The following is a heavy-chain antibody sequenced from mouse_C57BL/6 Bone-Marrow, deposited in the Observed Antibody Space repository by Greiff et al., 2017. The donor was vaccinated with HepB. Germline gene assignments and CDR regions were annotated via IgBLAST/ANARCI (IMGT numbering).Heavy chain of an antibody. CDR3: AREGYYGSSYVPFDY. Sequence: VQLVESGAELARPGASVKLSCKASGYTFTSYGISWVKQRTGQGLEWIGEIYPRSGNTYYNEKFKGKATLNADKSSSTAYMELRSLTSEDAAVYFCAREGYYGSSYVPFDYWGQGTTLTVSS. V-gene: IGHV1-81*01. D-gene: IGHD1-1*01. CDR2: IYPRSGNT. CDR1: GYTFTSYG. J-gene: IGHJ2*01.